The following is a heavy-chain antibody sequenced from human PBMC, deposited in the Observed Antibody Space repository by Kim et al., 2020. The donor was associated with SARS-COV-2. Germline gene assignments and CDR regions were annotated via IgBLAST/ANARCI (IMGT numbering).Heavy chain of an antibody. CDR2: IYPGDSDT. D-gene: IGHD4-17*01. V-gene: IGHV5-51*01. Sequence: GESLKISCKGSGYSFTSYWIGWVRQMPGKGLEWMGIIYPGDSDTRYSPSFQGQVTISADKSISTAYLQWSSLKASDTAMYYCARLHRPYGDLQYNWFDPWGQGTLVTVSS. CDR1: GYSFTSYW. CDR3: ARLHRPYGDLQYNWFDP. J-gene: IGHJ5*02.